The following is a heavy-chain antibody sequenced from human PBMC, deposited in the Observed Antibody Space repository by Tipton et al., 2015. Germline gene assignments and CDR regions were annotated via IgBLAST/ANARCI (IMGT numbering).Heavy chain of an antibody. CDR3: ATDNVFSFIRGNTRGTFGS. D-gene: IGHD3-10*01. CDR2: IHTHNDGT. Sequence: QVQLVQSGPEVKKPGTSVKVSCKASGDTFSGLSISWVRQAPAQGLEWLGRIHTHNDGTDYAQTFQGRVNMTWDKSKSTAYMELRSLRSGDTAVYFCATDNVFSFIRGNTRGTFGSWGQGVVVSVSS. CDR1: GDTFSGLS. J-gene: IGHJ5*02. V-gene: IGHV1-2*02.